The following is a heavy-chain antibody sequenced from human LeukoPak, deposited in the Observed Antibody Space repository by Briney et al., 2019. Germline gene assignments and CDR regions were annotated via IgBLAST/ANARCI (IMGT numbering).Heavy chain of an antibody. V-gene: IGHV3-23*01. CDR1: GFTFSSSA. D-gene: IGHD2-21*01. CDR3: AMSRRGIRDY. J-gene: IGHJ4*02. Sequence: GGSLRLSCAASGFTFSSSAMSWVRQAPGKGLEWVSAISYIGDKMYYADSVKGRFTISRDNSKNTLYLQMNSLRAEDTAVYYCAMSRRGIRDYWGQGTLVTVSS. CDR2: ISYIGDKM.